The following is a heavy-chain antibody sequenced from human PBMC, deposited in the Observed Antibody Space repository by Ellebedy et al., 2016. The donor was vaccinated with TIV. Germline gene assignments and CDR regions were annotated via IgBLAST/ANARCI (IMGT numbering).Heavy chain of an antibody. V-gene: IGHV4-59*01. J-gene: IGHJ4*02. CDR1: GGSISSYY. CDR3: ARGHFPGLYDY. Sequence: MPSETLSLTCTVSGGSISSYYWSWIRQPPGKGLEWIGYIYYSGSTNYNPSLKSLFTISVDTSKNQFSLKLSSVTAADTAVYYCARGHFPGLYDYWGQGTLVTVSS. CDR2: IYYSGST. D-gene: IGHD3-16*02.